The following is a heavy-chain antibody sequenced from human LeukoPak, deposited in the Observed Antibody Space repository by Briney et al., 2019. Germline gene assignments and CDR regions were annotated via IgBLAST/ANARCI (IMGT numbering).Heavy chain of an antibody. D-gene: IGHD3-9*01. V-gene: IGHV1-2*02. CDR1: GYTFNDYY. CDR2: LNPKNGAT. J-gene: IGHJ4*02. CDR3: ARRFYEGLTGSYYPFDS. Sequence: ASVRVSCKASGYTFNDYYIHWVRQAPGQGLEWMGWLNPKNGATDNAQKFQGRVTLTRDTSINTAYLELTSLKSDDTAVFFCARRFYEGLTGSYYPFDSWGQGTLVTVSS.